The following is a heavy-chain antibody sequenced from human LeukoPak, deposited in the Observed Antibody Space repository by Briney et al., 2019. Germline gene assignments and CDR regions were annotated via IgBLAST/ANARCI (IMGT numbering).Heavy chain of an antibody. Sequence: GGSLRLSCAASGFTFSSYSMNWVRQAPGKGLEWVSSISSSSSYIYYADSVKGRFTISRDNAKNSLYLQMNSLRAGDTAVYYCARARETGGSGYNYGYDYWGQGTLVTVSS. CDR1: GFTFSSYS. D-gene: IGHD5-18*01. V-gene: IGHV3-21*01. CDR2: ISSSSSYI. CDR3: ARARETGGSGYNYGYDY. J-gene: IGHJ4*02.